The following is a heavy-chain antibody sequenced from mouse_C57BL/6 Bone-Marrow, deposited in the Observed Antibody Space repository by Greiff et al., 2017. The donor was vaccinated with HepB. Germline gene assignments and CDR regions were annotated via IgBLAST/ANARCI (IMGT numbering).Heavy chain of an antibody. CDR2: ISDGGSYT. CDR1: GFTFSSYA. CDR3: ARVTYYGSSLDY. D-gene: IGHD1-1*01. J-gene: IGHJ2*01. V-gene: IGHV5-4*01. Sequence: EVHLVESGGGLVKPGGSLKLSCAASGFTFSSYAMSWVRQTPEKRLEWVATISDGGSYTYYPDNVKGRFTISRDNAKNNLYLQMSHLKSADTAMYYCARVTYYGSSLDYWGQGTTLTVSS.